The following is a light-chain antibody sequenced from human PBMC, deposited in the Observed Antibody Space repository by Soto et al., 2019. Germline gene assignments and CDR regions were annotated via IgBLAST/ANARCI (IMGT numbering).Light chain of an antibody. V-gene: IGLV1-47*02. CDR2: ASN. Sequence: QAVVTQPRSVSGTPVQTVTISCSASNANIGSNYVDWYQQLPGTAPKLLIFASNQRPSGVPDRFSGSKSGNSASLAISGLRSEDEADYYCAAWDDRQNGPLVGGGTKLTV. J-gene: IGLJ2*01. CDR3: AAWDDRQNGPL. CDR1: NANIGSNY.